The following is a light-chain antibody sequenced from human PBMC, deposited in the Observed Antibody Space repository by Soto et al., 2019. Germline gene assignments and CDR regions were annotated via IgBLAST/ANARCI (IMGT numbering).Light chain of an antibody. J-gene: IGLJ2*01. CDR1: SSDIGGLYNY. CDR2: DVN. Sequence: QSVLTQPASVSGSPGQSITISCTGTSSDIGGLYNYVSWYQQHPGKAPKLLIYDVNDRPSGVSERFSGSKSGNTASLTISGLQAEDEADYFCSAYSSGATHVVFGGGTKLTVL. V-gene: IGLV2-14*03. CDR3: SAYSSGATHVV.